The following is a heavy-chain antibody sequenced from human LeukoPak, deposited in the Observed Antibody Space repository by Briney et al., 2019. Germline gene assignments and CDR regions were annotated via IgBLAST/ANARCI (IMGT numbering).Heavy chain of an antibody. V-gene: IGHV4-61*02. CDR2: IYTSGST. J-gene: IGHJ4*02. Sequence: PSETLSLTCTVSGGSISSGSHYWSWIRQPAGKGLEWIGRIYTSGSTNYNPSLKSRVTMSVDTSKNQFSLKLSSVTAEDTAVYYCARGFSGYYGWSFDYWGQGTLVTVSS. D-gene: IGHD3-22*01. CDR1: GGSISSGSHY. CDR3: ARGFSGYYGWSFDY.